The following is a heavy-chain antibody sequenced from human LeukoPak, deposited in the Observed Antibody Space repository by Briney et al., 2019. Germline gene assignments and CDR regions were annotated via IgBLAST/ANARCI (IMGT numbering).Heavy chain of an antibody. CDR2: ISSSSSYI. CDR3: ARCGYSGYDSAFDS. J-gene: IGHJ3*02. CDR1: GFTFSSDS. V-gene: IGHV3-21*01. D-gene: IGHD5-12*01. Sequence: RGSLRLSWAASGFTFSSDSRNWVCQGLGNGLDSVSSISSSSSYIYYADSVKGRFTISRDNAKNSLYLQMNSLRAEDTAVYYCARCGYSGYDSAFDSWGQGTMVTVSS.